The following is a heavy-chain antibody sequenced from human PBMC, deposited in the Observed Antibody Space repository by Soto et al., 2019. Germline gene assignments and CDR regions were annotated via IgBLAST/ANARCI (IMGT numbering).Heavy chain of an antibody. D-gene: IGHD2-21*01. V-gene: IGHV3-53*02. J-gene: IGHJ6*02. CDR2: TFSGGNT. Sequence: ELQLVETGGGWIQTGGSLRLSCAASGFSISSNYIAWVRQPPGKGLEWVSTTFSGGNTEYEDSVKGRCSISRDNYKNTLYLQMDNLRVEDTAVYYCARKPPSAIQGWAFGMDVWGQGTTVSVSS. CDR1: GFSISSNY. CDR3: ARKPPSAIQGWAFGMDV.